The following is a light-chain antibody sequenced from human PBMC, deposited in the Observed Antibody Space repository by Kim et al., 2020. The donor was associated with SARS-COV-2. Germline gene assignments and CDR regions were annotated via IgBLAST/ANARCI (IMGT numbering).Light chain of an antibody. CDR3: QQLNIYPQIT. Sequence: SEGESLTITGRASLVITSYVAWYQQKPGKATQLLIYAASTLRGGVPSRFSGSRSGTEFTLSISSMQPEDVATYYCQQLNIYPQITFGGGTKVDIK. CDR2: AAS. V-gene: IGKV1-9*01. CDR1: LVITSY. J-gene: IGKJ4*01.